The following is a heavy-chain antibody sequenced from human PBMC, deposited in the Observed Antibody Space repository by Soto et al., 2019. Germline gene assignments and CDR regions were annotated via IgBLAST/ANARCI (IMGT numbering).Heavy chain of an antibody. V-gene: IGHV4-31*03. Sequence: SETLSLTCTVSGGSISSGGYYWSWIRQHPGKGLEWIGYIYYSGSTYYNPSLKSRVTISVDTSKNQFSLKLSSVTAADTAVYYCARDAGDVDTASSFDYWGQGTLVTVSS. J-gene: IGHJ4*02. CDR3: ARDAGDVDTASSFDY. CDR1: GGSISSGGYY. D-gene: IGHD5-18*01. CDR2: IYYSGST.